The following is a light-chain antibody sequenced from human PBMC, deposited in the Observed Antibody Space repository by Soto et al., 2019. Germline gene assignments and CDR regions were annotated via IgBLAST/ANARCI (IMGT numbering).Light chain of an antibody. CDR1: QSGGTW. CDR2: GAS. CDR3: QHYGRKTWR. V-gene: IGKV1-5*01. J-gene: IGKJ1*01. Sequence: MQMTPSPSTLSACVRSRVTITCQASQSGGTWVAWYQQKPGKAPKLLIYGASNWESGVPSRFSGSGYGTEFNLTITTLQTDDFAAYFCQHYGRKTWRFGPGTKVDIK.